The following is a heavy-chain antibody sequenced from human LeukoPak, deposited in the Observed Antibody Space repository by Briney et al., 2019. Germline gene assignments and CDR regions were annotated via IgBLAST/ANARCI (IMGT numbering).Heavy chain of an antibody. J-gene: IGHJ5*02. CDR3: LRGVGGDCRCDP. CDR2: INSDGSST. D-gene: IGHD1-26*01. CDR1: GCTFRSYW. Sequence: AGSLRLSCAAPGCTFRSYWLHWVRQAPGKGLVWVSRINSDGSSTRYADSVKGRFTISRDNAKSTLYLQMNSLRAEDTAVYYCLRGVGGDCRCDPWGRGTLVAVSS. V-gene: IGHV3-74*01.